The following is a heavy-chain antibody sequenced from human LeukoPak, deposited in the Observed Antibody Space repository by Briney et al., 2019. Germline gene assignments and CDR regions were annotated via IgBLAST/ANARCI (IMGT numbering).Heavy chain of an antibody. CDR3: ARNAWKSSDSGRGRMDV. Sequence: GGSLRLSSADSGFSLSHYSVTWVRQASGKGLEWVSYIGVTGSPTYYADSVKARFTISRDDAKESLYLQMNSLRVEDTAVYYCARNAWKSSDSGRGRMDVWGQGTSVTVSS. CDR1: GFSLSHYS. D-gene: IGHD3-10*01. CDR2: IGVTGSPT. V-gene: IGHV3-48*01. J-gene: IGHJ6*02.